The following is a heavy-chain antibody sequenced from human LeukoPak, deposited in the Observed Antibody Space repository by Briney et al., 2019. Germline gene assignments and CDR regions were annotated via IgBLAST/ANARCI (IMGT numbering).Heavy chain of an antibody. Sequence: PGGSLRLSCAASGFTFTKYWMTWVRQAPGKGLEWVGNIKQDGSDKNYMDSVKGRFTISRDNTKNSVYLQMSSLRAEDTAVYYCAREALPQYYYDSSGSLGYFDYWGQGTLVTVSS. D-gene: IGHD3-22*01. V-gene: IGHV3-7*03. J-gene: IGHJ4*02. CDR3: AREALPQYYYDSSGSLGYFDY. CDR2: IKQDGSDK. CDR1: GFTFTKYW.